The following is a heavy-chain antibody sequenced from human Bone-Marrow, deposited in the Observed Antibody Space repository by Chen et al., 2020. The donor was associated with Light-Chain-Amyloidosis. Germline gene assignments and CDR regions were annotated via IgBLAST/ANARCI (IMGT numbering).Heavy chain of an antibody. J-gene: IGHJ4*02. Sequence: EVQLEQSGPDVKKPGESLQLACKGPGSTFPNYWIGWVRQMPGKGLEWMGVIYPDDSDARYSPSFEGQVTISADKSITTAYLQWRSLKASDTAMYYCARRRDGYNFDYWGQGTLVTVSS. V-gene: IGHV5-51*01. CDR3: ARRRDGYNFDY. CDR1: GSTFPNYW. D-gene: IGHD5-12*01. CDR2: IYPDDSDA.